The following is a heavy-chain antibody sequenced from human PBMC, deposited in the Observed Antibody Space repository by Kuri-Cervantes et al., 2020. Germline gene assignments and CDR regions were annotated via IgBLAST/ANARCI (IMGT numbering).Heavy chain of an antibody. D-gene: IGHD3-3*01. J-gene: IGHJ6*02. CDR2: ISSSSSYI. CDR3: ARDCQYYDFWSGYNQGYGMDV. V-gene: IGHV3-21*01. CDR1: GFTFSSYS. Sequence: GGSLRLSCAASGFTFSSYSMNWVRQAPGKGLEWVSSISSSSSYIYYADSVKGRFTIPRDNAKNSLYLQMNSLRAEDTAVYYCARDCQYYDFWSGYNQGYGMDVWGQGTTVTVSS.